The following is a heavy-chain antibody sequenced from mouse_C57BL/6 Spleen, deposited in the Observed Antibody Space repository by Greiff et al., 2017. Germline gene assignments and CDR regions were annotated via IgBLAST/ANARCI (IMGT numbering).Heavy chain of an antibody. Sequence: QVQLKQPGAELVRPGSSVKLSCKASGYTFTSYWMPWVKQRPIQGLEWIGNIDPSDSETQYNQKFKDKATLTVDKSSSTAYMQLSSLTSEDSAVYYCARGGTTVGAEYWGQGTTLTVSA. CDR1: GYTFTSYW. CDR2: IDPSDSET. J-gene: IGHJ2*01. V-gene: IGHV1-52*01. D-gene: IGHD1-1*01. CDR3: ARGGTTVGAEY.